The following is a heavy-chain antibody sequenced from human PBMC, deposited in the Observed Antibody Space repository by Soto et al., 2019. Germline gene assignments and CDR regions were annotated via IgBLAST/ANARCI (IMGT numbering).Heavy chain of an antibody. D-gene: IGHD5-18*01. CDR1: GVTFSSYS. CDR2: ISYDGTNK. V-gene: IGHV3-30*18. CDR3: AKEMATRGYSFLVDY. J-gene: IGHJ4*02. Sequence: QVQLVESGGGVVQPGRSLRLSCAASGVTFSSYSMHWVRQAPGKGLEWVAVISYDGTNKYYADSVKGRFTISRDDSKNTLYLQMNSLRPEDTAVYYCAKEMATRGYSFLVDYWGQGTLVTVSS.